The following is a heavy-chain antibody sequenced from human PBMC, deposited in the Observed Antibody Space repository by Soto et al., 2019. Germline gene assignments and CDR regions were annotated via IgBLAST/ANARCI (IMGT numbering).Heavy chain of an antibody. CDR2: ISASGGRT. CDR1: GFTFRAYA. Sequence: EVQLLESGGNLIQPGGSLRLSCAASGFTFRAYAMSWVRQAPGAGLEWVSGISASGGRTYYADSVRGRFTISRDDSNNALFLQKDSLRAEDTALYYCAKYPNGDYVRAFVIWGRGTMVTVSS. CDR3: AKYPNGDYVRAFVI. V-gene: IGHV3-23*01. J-gene: IGHJ3*02. D-gene: IGHD4-17*01.